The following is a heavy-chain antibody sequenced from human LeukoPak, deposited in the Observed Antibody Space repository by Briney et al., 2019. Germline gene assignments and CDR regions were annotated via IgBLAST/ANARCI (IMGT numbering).Heavy chain of an antibody. CDR3: AKDGTMVRGRIILNIGDHYYMDV. CDR2: IRYDGSNK. V-gene: IGHV3-30*02. J-gene: IGHJ6*03. CDR1: GFTFSSHG. D-gene: IGHD3-10*01. Sequence: GGSLRLSCVASGFTFSSHGMHWVRQAPGRGLEWVAFIRYDGSNKYYADSVKGRFTISRDNSKNTLYLQMNSLRAEDTAVYYCAKDGTMVRGRIILNIGDHYYMDVWGKGTTVTVSS.